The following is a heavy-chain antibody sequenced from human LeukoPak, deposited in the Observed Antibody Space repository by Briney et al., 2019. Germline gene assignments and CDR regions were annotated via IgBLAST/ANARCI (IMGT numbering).Heavy chain of an antibody. V-gene: IGHV4-4*07. CDR3: ARQGIDAFDI. Sequence: SETLSLTCTVSGDSISSYYWSWIRQPAGKGLEWIGRIYITGNTDYNPSLKSRVTVSVDTSKNQFSLRLSSVTAADTAVYYCARQGIDAFDIWGQGTLVTVSS. CDR1: GDSISSYY. J-gene: IGHJ3*02. CDR2: IYITGNT.